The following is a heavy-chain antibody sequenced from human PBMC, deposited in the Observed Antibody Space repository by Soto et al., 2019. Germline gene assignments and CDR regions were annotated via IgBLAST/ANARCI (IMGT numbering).Heavy chain of an antibody. CDR2: IKEDGSKN. CDR3: ARDEGITVTTFRFDY. D-gene: IGHD4-17*01. V-gene: IGHV3-7*01. CDR1: GFTFSKYW. J-gene: IGHJ4*02. Sequence: GGTLSLSCAASGFTFSKYWMSWVRQAPGKGLEWVANIKEDGSKNNYVDPVKGRFTISRDNAKNSLFLQMNSLRAEDTAVYYCARDEGITVTTFRFDYWGQGTQVTAPQ.